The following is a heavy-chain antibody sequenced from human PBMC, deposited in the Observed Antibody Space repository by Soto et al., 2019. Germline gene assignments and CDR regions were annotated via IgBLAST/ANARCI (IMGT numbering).Heavy chain of an antibody. CDR2: TYYRSKWYN. Sequence: PSQTLSLTCAISGDSVSSNSAAWNWIRQSPSRGLEWLGRTYYRSKWYNDYAVSVKSRITINPDTSKNQFSLQLNSVTPEDTAVYYCATTYYDILTGTPRYGMDVWGQGTTVTVSS. J-gene: IGHJ6*02. D-gene: IGHD3-9*01. CDR1: GDSVSSNSAA. CDR3: ATTYYDILTGTPRYGMDV. V-gene: IGHV6-1*01.